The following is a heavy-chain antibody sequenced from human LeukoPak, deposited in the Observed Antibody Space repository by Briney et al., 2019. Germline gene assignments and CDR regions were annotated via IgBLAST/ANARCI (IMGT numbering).Heavy chain of an antibody. J-gene: IGHJ4*02. CDR1: GGSISSGSYY. D-gene: IGHD3-10*01. V-gene: IGHV4-61*02. Sequence: SETLSLTCTVSGGSISSGSYYWSWIRQPAGKGLEWIGRIYTSGSTNYNPSLKSRVTISVDTSKNQFSLKLSSVTAADTAVYYCARNYMQHLDYWGQGTLVTVSS. CDR2: IYTSGST. CDR3: ARNYMQHLDY.